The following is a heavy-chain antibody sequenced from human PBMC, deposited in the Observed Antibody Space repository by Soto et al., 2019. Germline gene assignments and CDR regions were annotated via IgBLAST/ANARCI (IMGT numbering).Heavy chain of an antibody. CDR2: ISGSGGST. V-gene: IGHV3-23*01. D-gene: IGHD6-19*01. Sequence: PVGPLRHSWGASGFKFGSFSMNWIRQAPGKGLEWVSAISGSGGSTYYADSVKGRFTISRDNSKNTLYLQMNSLRAEDTAVYYCACSGSPTKFQHWGQGTLVTVSS. CDR3: ACSGSPTKFQH. J-gene: IGHJ1*01. CDR1: GFKFGSFS.